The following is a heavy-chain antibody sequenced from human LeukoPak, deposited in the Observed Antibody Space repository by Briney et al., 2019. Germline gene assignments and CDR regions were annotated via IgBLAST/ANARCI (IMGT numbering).Heavy chain of an antibody. CDR2: IIPIFGTA. V-gene: IGHV1-69*06. J-gene: IGHJ4*02. CDR3: ARDTIAAAGDFDY. CDR1: GGTFSSYA. D-gene: IGHD6-13*01. Sequence: SVKVSCKASGGTFSSYAISWVRQAPGQGLEWMGGIIPIFGTANYAQKFQGRVTITADKSTSTAYMELRSLRSDDTAVCYCARDTIAAAGDFDYWGQGTLVTVSS.